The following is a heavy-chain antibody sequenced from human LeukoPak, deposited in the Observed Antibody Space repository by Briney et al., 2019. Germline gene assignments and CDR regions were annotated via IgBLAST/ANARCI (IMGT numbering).Heavy chain of an antibody. V-gene: IGHV4-59*12. Sequence: ASETLSLTCTVSGGSINSYYWNWIRQPPGKGLEWIGYMYYSGSTNYNPSLKSRVTISVDTSKNQFSLRLTSVTASDTAVYYCARPVRCSATTCTGPFDYWGQGTLVTVSS. CDR2: MYYSGST. CDR3: ARPVRCSATTCTGPFDY. CDR1: GGSINSYY. D-gene: IGHD6-19*01. J-gene: IGHJ4*02.